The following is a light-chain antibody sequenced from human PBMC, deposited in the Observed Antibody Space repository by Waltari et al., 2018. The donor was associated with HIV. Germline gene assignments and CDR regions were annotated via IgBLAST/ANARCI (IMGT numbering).Light chain of an antibody. Sequence: QSVLTQPSSASGTPGQRVTMSCSGTSGNIGSNSVDWYQQFPGTAPKLIIFRSADRPSGVPDRFSGSKSGTAATLSISGLRAEDEGIYYCATWDDLLSGRVFGGGTKLSVL. V-gene: IGLV1-47*01. CDR2: RSA. J-gene: IGLJ3*02. CDR1: SGNIGSNS. CDR3: ATWDDLLSGRV.